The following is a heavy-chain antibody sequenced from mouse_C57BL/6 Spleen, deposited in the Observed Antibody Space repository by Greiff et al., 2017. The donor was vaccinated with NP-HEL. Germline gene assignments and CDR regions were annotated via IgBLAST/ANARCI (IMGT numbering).Heavy chain of an antibody. J-gene: IGHJ4*01. D-gene: IGHD1-1*01. CDR2: ISSGGDYI. CDR1: GFTFSSYA. V-gene: IGHV5-9-1*02. CDR3: TTITTVVAYYAMDY. Sequence: DVRVVESGEGLVKPGGSLKLSCAASGFTFSSYAMSWVRQTPEKRLEWVAYISSGGDYIYYADTVKGRFTISRDNARNTLYLQMSSLKSEDTAMYYCTTITTVVAYYAMDYWGQGTSVTVSS.